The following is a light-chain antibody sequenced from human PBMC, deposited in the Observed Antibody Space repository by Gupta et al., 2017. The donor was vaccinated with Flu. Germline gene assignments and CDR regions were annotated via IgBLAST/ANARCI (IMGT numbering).Light chain of an antibody. V-gene: IGLV1-44*01. CDR2: SNH. J-gene: IGLJ3*02. CDR3: AAWDDSLNGWV. CDR1: SSNIGSNT. Sequence: QSVLTQPPSASGTPGQRVTISCSGSSSNIGSNTVNWYQQLPGTAPKLLIYSNHQRPSGFPDRFSGSKSGTSASLAISGLQSEDEADYYCAAWDDSLNGWVFGGGTKLTVL.